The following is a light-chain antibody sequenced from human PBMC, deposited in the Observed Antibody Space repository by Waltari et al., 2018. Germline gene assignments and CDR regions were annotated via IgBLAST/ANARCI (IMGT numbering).Light chain of an antibody. Sequence: DIVMTQSPDSLAVSLGERATLNCKSSKSVFYSSNNENYLAWYQQKPGQPPKLRIYWASTRESGVPDRFSGSGSGTDFTLTISSLQAEDVAVYYCQQYYSTPLTFGGGTKVEIK. V-gene: IGKV4-1*01. CDR3: QQYYSTPLT. J-gene: IGKJ4*01. CDR2: WAS. CDR1: KSVFYSSNNENY.